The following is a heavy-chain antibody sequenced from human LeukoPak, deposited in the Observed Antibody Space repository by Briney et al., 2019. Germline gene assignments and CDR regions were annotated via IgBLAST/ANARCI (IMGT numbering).Heavy chain of an antibody. V-gene: IGHV3-9*01. Sequence: GGSLRLSCVGSGFAFHNYAMHWVRRPPGKGLEWVSAINWNSDTKGYADSVKGRFTISRDRARNSLYLQMDSLRPEDTALYYCAKDTGGNGAYFYAMDVWGQGTSVTVSS. CDR1: GFAFHNYA. D-gene: IGHD4-23*01. CDR3: AKDTGGNGAYFYAMDV. CDR2: INWNSDTK. J-gene: IGHJ6*02.